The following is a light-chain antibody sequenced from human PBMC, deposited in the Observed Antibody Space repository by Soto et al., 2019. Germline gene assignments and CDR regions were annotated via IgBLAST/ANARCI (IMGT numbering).Light chain of an antibody. CDR3: QHYNSYSEA. V-gene: IGKV1-5*03. J-gene: IGKJ1*01. Sequence: QMTQSPSTLSGSVGDRVTIICRASQTISSGLAWYQQNPGKAPKLLIYKASTLKSGVPSRFSGSGSGTEFTLTISSLQPDDFATYYCQHYNSYSEAFGQGTKGDIK. CDR1: QTISSG. CDR2: KAS.